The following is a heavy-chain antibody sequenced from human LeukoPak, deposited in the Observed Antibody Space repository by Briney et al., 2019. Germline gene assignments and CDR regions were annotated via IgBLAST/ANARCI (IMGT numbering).Heavy chain of an antibody. CDR1: GGSFSGYY. CDR2: INHSGSS. D-gene: IGHD4-17*01. J-gene: IGHJ1*01. Sequence: SETLSLTCAVHGGSFSGYYWSWIRQPSGKGLEWIGEINHSGSSNYNPSLKSRVTISVDTSKNQFSLKLSSVTAADAAVYYCARGEDGDYYFQHWGQGTLVTVSS. V-gene: IGHV4-34*01. CDR3: ARGEDGDYYFQH.